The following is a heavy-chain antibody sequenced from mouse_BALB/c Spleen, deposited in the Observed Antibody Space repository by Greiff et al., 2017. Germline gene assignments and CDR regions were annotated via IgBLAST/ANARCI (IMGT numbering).Heavy chain of an antibody. CDR1: GYSITSDYA. J-gene: IGHJ2*01. Sequence: EVHLVESGPGLVKPSQSLSLTCTVTGYSITSDYAWNWIRQFPGNKLEWMGYISYSGSTSYNPSLKSRISITRDTSKNQFFLQLNSVTTEDTATYYCARCSSGYAYYFDYWGQGTTLTVSS. V-gene: IGHV3-2*02. D-gene: IGHD3-1*01. CDR2: ISYSGST. CDR3: ARCSSGYAYYFDY.